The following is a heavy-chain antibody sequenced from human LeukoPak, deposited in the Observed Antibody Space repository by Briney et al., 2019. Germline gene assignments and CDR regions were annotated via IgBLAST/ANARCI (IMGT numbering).Heavy chain of an antibody. CDR3: ATITGTLFDY. Sequence: ASVKVSCKASGYTFTAYYIHWVRQAPGHGLEWMGWINPDTGGKSYAQKFQGRVTMTRDTSISTAYMDLSSLRSDDTAVYYCATITGTLFDYWGQGTLVTVSS. D-gene: IGHD1-20*01. J-gene: IGHJ4*02. CDR2: INPDTGGK. V-gene: IGHV1-2*02. CDR1: GYTFTAYY.